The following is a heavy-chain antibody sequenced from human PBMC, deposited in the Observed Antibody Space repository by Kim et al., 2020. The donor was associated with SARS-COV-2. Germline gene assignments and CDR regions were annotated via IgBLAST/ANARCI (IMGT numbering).Heavy chain of an antibody. D-gene: IGHD6-19*01. CDR3: ARESRSRGLVDFDY. Sequence: AQKFQGRVTMTRDTSISAAYMELSRLRSDDTAVYYCARESRSRGLVDFDYWGQGTLVTVSS. J-gene: IGHJ4*02. V-gene: IGHV1-2*02.